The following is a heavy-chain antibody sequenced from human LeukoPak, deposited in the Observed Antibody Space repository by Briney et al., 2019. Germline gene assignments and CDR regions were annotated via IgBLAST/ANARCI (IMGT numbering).Heavy chain of an antibody. V-gene: IGHV3-48*01. CDR3: ARDPYCSGGSCSLDY. CDR2: ISSGTTSL. J-gene: IGHJ4*02. CDR1: GFTFSSYA. D-gene: IGHD2-15*01. Sequence: GGSLRLSCAASGFTFSSYAMNWVRQAPGKGLEWVSYISSGTTSLFYADSVKGRFTISRDNAKNSLYLQMNSLWVEDTAVYYCARDPYCSGGSCSLDYWGQGTLVTVSS.